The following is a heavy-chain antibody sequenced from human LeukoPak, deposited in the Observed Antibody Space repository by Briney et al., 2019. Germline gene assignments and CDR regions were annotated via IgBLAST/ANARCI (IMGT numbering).Heavy chain of an antibody. CDR3: ANNRKYGSGRHYYYYYYMDV. Sequence: GGSLRLSCAASGFTFSSYGMHWVRQAPGKGLEGVAFIRYDGSNKYYADSVKGRFTISRDNSKNTLYLQMNSLRAEDTAVYYCANNRKYGSGRHYYYYYYMDVWGKGTTVTISS. V-gene: IGHV3-30*02. J-gene: IGHJ6*03. CDR1: GFTFSSYG. D-gene: IGHD3-10*01. CDR2: IRYDGSNK.